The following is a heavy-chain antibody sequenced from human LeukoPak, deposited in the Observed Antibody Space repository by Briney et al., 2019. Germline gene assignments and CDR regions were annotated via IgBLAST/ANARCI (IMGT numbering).Heavy chain of an antibody. CDR1: DYTFTSYG. J-gene: IGHJ4*02. Sequence: ASVKVSCKASDYTFTSYGITWERQAPGQGLEWMGWITPYYGNTNYAQKFQGRVTLTTDTSKNTAYLEVTSLRSDDTAVYYCARDICASSRCYYGYFDYWGQGTLVTVSS. V-gene: IGHV1-18*01. CDR2: ITPYYGNT. CDR3: ARDICASSRCYYGYFDY. D-gene: IGHD2-2*01.